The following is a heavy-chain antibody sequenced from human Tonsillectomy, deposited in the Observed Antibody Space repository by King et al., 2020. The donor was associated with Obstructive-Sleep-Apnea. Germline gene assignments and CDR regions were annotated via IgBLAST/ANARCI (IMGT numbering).Heavy chain of an antibody. J-gene: IGHJ4*01. CDR2: ISGSGGST. CDR3: AKTMILTGYYTGYPFDY. V-gene: IGHV3-23*04. CDR1: GFTFSSYA. D-gene: IGHD3-9*01. Sequence: VQLVESGGGLVQPGGSLRLSCAASGFTFSSYAMSWVRQAPGKGLEWVSAISGSGGSTYYADSVKCRFTISRDNSKDTLYLQVNSLRAEDTAVYYCAKTMILTGYYTGYPFDYWGHGTLVTVSS.